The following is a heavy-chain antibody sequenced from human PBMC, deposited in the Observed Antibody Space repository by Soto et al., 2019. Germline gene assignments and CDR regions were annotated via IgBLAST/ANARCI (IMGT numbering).Heavy chain of an antibody. D-gene: IGHD4-17*01. CDR1: GFTFSSYG. J-gene: IGHJ4*01. V-gene: IGHV3-33*01. CDR3: ARGPAYYGDYVFDY. CDR2: IWYDGRIK. Sequence: QVQLVESGGGVVQPGRSLRLSCAASGFTFSSYGMHWVRQAPGKGLEWVAVIWYDGRIKYYADSVKGRFTISRDNSKNTLYLQVNRLRAEDTAVYYCARGPAYYGDYVFDYWGQGTLVTVSS.